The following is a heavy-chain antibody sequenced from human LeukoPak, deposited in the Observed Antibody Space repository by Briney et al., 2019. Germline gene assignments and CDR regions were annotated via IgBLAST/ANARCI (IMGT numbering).Heavy chain of an antibody. J-gene: IGHJ4*02. CDR1: GFTFSSYA. D-gene: IGHD6-13*01. Sequence: PGGSLRLSCAASGFTFSSYAMHWVRQAPGKGLEWVAGISYDGSNKYYADPVQGRFTNSRDNSNNTLYLQMNSLRAEDTAVHYCARGSLYSSSWYHLGYYFDYWGQGTLVTVSS. CDR2: ISYDGSNK. CDR3: ARGSLYSSSWYHLGYYFDY. V-gene: IGHV3-30-3*01.